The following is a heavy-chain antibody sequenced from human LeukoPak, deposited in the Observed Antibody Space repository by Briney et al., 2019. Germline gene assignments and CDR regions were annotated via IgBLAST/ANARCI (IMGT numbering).Heavy chain of an antibody. CDR3: ERLYSYGSYFDY. Sequence: GGSLRLSCAASGFTFSSYEMNWVRQAPGKGLEWVSYISSSGSTIYYADSVKGRFTISRDNANNSLYLHINSLRAEDTAVYYCERLYSYGSYFDYWGQGPLVTVSS. D-gene: IGHD5-18*01. V-gene: IGHV3-48*03. CDR2: ISSSGSTI. CDR1: GFTFSSYE. J-gene: IGHJ4*02.